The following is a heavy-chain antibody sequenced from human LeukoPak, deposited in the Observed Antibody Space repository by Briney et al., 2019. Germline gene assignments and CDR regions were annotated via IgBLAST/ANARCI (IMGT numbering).Heavy chain of an antibody. D-gene: IGHD3-9*01. V-gene: IGHV6-1*01. CDR2: TYYRSKWYN. CDR1: GDSVSSNNGA. J-gene: IGHJ4*02. CDR3: ARDVGTTGWHTFDY. Sequence: SQTLSLTCAISGDSVSSNNGAWNWIRQSPSRGLEWLGRTYYRSKWYNDYAESLISRITISPVTSKNQFSLQLYSVTPEDTAVYYCARDVGTTGWHTFDYWGQGALVTVSS.